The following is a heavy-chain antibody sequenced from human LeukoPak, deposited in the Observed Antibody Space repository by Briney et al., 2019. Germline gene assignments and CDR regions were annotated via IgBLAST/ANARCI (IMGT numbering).Heavy chain of an antibody. CDR3: AGGQGAIMVRGVIMGLGYYYYMDV. CDR1: GGTFSSYA. Sequence: SVKVSCKASGGTFSSYAISWVRQAPGQGLEWMGGLIPIFGTANYAQNFQGRVTITRDESRSPAYMVLSCLRFEDTAVYYCAGGQGAIMVRGVIMGLGYYYYMDVWGKGTTVTVSS. J-gene: IGHJ6*03. CDR2: LIPIFGTA. V-gene: IGHV1-69*05. D-gene: IGHD3-10*01.